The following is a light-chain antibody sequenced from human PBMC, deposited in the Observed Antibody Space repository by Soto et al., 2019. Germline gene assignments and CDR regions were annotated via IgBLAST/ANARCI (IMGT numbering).Light chain of an antibody. J-gene: IGKJ1*01. Sequence: DIQMTQSPSTLSASVGDRVTITCLASQSISTWLAWFQQKPGKAPKLLIYRASSLEGGAPSRFSGSGSGTEFTLTISSLQPDDFATYYCQQYETFSGTFGPGTKVDIK. CDR1: QSISTW. CDR3: QQYETFSGT. CDR2: RAS. V-gene: IGKV1-5*03.